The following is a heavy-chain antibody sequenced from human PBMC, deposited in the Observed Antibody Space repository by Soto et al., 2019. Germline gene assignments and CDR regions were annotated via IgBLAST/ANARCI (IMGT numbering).Heavy chain of an antibody. J-gene: IGHJ4*02. D-gene: IGHD6-6*01. CDR3: AKRSLVGEYCFDY. Sequence: SLRLSGAASGFTFSSYGMSWVRQAPGKGLEWVSAISGSAVGTYYADSVKGRFTIARDNSKDTLYLQMNSLRAEDTAVYYCAKRSLVGEYCFDYWGQGTLVTVSS. CDR2: ISGSAVGT. V-gene: IGHV3-23*01. CDR1: GFTFSSYG.